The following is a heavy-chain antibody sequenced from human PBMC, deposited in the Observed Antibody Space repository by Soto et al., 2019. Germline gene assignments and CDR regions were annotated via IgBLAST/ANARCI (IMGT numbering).Heavy chain of an antibody. V-gene: IGHV4-30-4*01. CDR3: ARARGLGYSDSNEY. Sequence: NPSETLSLTCTVSGGSISSGDYYWSWIRQPPGKGLEWIGYIYYSGSTYYNPSLKSRLIISVDTSKNQFSLKLSSVTAADTAVYYCARARGLGYSDSNEYWRRGTLFIV. D-gene: IGHD5-12*01. CDR1: GGSISSGDYY. J-gene: IGHJ4*02. CDR2: IYYSGST.